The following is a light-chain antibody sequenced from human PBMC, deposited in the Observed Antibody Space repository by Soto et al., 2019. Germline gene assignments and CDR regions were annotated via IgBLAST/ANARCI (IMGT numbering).Light chain of an antibody. J-gene: IGLJ1*01. V-gene: IGLV1-44*01. CDR1: SSNIGSTT. CDR3: FAWDDIPNGYV. Sequence: QAVLPRPPTAFGTPGLMVTIPCYKSSSNIGSTTVNWYQQLPGTAPKLLIYINNQRPSGAPDRFSGSKSGTSASLAISGLQSEQEADDYDFAWDDIPNGYVYSSGPNVTVL. CDR2: INN.